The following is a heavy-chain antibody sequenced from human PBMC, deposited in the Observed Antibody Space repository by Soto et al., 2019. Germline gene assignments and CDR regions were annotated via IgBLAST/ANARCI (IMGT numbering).Heavy chain of an antibody. J-gene: IGHJ4*02. Sequence: QVQLVQSGAEVKKPGASVKVSCKASGYIFTSYDINWVRQATGQGLEWMGWMNPHSGNTGYAQKCQGRVAMTRNHAISTAYMELSSLRSDDTAVYYCATASIGRDWGQGTLVTVSS. D-gene: IGHD1-1*01. CDR3: ATASIGRD. CDR2: MNPHSGNT. CDR1: GYIFTSYD. V-gene: IGHV1-8*01.